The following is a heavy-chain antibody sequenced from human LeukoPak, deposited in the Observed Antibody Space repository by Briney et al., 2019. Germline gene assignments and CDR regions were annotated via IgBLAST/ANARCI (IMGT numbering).Heavy chain of an antibody. CDR1: GHSITSTHY. CDR3: ARASDDGNGGNSGANYFDI. V-gene: IGHV4-38-2*01. J-gene: IGHJ4*02. D-gene: IGHD4-23*01. Sequence: TSETLSLTCVVSGHSITSTHYWGWIRQSPGMGLEWIGFVYHSGSSYFKPSLKGRVSMSVDTSQNQFSLTLTSVTVADTAVYYCARASDDGNGGNSGANYFDIWGQGTLVTVST. CDR2: VYHSGSS.